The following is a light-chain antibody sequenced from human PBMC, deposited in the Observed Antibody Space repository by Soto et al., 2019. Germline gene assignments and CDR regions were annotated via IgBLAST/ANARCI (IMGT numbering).Light chain of an antibody. V-gene: IGKV1-5*03. Sequence: DIQMTQSPSTLSASVGDRVTITCRASQNINKWLAWYQQKPGIAHKLMIYKASSLERGVPSRFSGSGSGTDFTLTINSLQPDDFATYSCQQYDSYYRSTFGQGTKVEIK. CDR3: QQYDSYYRST. CDR2: KAS. CDR1: QNINKW. J-gene: IGKJ1*01.